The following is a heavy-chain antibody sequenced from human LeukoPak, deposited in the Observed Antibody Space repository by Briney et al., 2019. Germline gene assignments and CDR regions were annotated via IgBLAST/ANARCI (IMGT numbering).Heavy chain of an antibody. V-gene: IGHV3-33*01. CDR3: ARGLGARRDGYHPPFGY. J-gene: IGHJ4*02. CDR2: IWCDGSNK. D-gene: IGHD5-24*01. Sequence: HPGRSLRLSCAASGFTFSSYSMHWVRKAPGKGLEWVAVIWCDGSNKYYADSVKGRFTISRDNSKNTLYLQMNSLRAEDTAVYYCARGLGARRDGYHPPFGYWGQGPLVTVSS. CDR1: GFTFSSYS.